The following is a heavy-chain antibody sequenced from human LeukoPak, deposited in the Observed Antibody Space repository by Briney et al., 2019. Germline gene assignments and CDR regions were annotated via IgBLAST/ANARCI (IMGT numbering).Heavy chain of an antibody. J-gene: IGHJ4*02. CDR2: VNPQTGYT. D-gene: IGHD3-3*01. Sequence: ASVKVSCKASGYTFSGHYMHWVRQAPGQGLEWMGWVNPQTGYTTFAQKFQGRVTMTSDTSISTAYMELSRLRSDDTAVYYCARGFWSGYYRFDYFDYWGQGTLVTVSS. CDR1: GYTFSGHY. CDR3: ARGFWSGYYRFDYFDY. V-gene: IGHV1-2*02.